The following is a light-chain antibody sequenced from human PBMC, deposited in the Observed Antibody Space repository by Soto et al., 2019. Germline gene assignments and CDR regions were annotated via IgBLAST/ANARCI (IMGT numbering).Light chain of an antibody. V-gene: IGKV4-1*01. CDR1: QSVLSSSSYKNY. J-gene: IGKJ5*01. CDR2: WAS. CDR3: QQYYSTPSIT. Sequence: IVMTQSPDSLAVSLGERAAINCKSSQSVLSSSSYKNYLAWYQQKPGQPPKLLIYWASTRESGVPDRFSGSGSGTDFTLTISSLQAEDVAVYYCQQYYSTPSITFGQGTRLEIK.